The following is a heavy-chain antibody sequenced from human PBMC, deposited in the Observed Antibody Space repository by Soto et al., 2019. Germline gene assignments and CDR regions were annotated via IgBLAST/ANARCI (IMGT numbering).Heavy chain of an antibody. Sequence: SETLSLTCTVSGGSVSSAGYYWSWIRQPPGKGLEWIGLISYSGCTNYNPSLKSRITISVDTSKNQFSLKLSSVTAADTAVYYCARDRFYSGLDVWGQGTTVTVSS. CDR1: GGSVSSAGYY. CDR3: ARDRFYSGLDV. V-gene: IGHV4-61*08. CDR2: ISYSGCT. J-gene: IGHJ6*02.